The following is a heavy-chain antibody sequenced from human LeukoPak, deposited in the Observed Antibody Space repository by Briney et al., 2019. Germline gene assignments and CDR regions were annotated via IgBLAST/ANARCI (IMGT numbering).Heavy chain of an antibody. D-gene: IGHD3-22*01. CDR2: ISSSSSYI. J-gene: IGHJ4*02. V-gene: IGHV3-21*01. CDR1: GFTFSSYS. CDR3: ARDKDSYGQDYYDSSGYYR. Sequence: GGSLRLSCAASGFTFSSYSMNWVRQAPGKGLEWVSSISSSSSYIYYADSVKGRFTISRDNAKNSLYLQMNSLRAEDTAVYYCARDKDSYGQDYYDSSGYYRWGQGTLVTVSS.